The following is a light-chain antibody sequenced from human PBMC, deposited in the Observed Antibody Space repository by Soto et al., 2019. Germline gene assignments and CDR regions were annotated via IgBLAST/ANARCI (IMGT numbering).Light chain of an antibody. CDR2: KAS. CDR3: QQYNSYPLT. CDR1: QSISSW. V-gene: IGKV1-5*03. Sequence: DIQLTQFPSTLSPSVGDGVTITCRASQSISSWLAWYQQKPGNAPKLLIYKASSLQSGVPSRFSGSGSGTEFTLTISTLQPDDFATYYCQQYNSYPLTFGQGTKLEIK. J-gene: IGKJ2*01.